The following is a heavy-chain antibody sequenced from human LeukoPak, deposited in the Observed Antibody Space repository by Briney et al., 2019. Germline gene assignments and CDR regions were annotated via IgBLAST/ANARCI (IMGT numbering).Heavy chain of an antibody. V-gene: IGHV3-23*01. CDR3: AKRGSGYNQFDY. CDR2: ISGSGGST. D-gene: IGHD3-3*01. CDR1: GFTFSSYG. J-gene: IGHJ4*02. Sequence: PGGSLRLSCAASGFTFSSYGMSWVRQAPGKGLEWVSGISGSGGSTYYADSVKGRFTISRDNTKNTLYLQMNRLRDEDTAVYYCAKRGSGYNQFDYWGQGTLVTVSS.